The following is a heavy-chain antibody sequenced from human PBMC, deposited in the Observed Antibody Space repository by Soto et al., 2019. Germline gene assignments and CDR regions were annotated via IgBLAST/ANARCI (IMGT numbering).Heavy chain of an antibody. J-gene: IGHJ6*03. CDR1: GGSFSGYY. D-gene: IGHD2-2*01. CDR2: INHSGST. CDR3: ARGDCSSTSCYAPGGYYYMDV. V-gene: IGHV4-34*01. Sequence: SETLSLTCAVYGGSFSGYYWSWIRQPPGKGLEWIGEINHSGSTNYNPSLKSRVTISVDTSKNQFSLKLSSVTAADTAVYYCARGDCSSTSCYAPGGYYYMDVWGKGTTVT.